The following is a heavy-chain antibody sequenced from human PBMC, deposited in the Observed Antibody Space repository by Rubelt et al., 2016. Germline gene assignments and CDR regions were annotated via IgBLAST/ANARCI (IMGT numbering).Heavy chain of an antibody. CDR3: ARRAVTTGLSF. D-gene: IGHD4-17*01. CDR2: INHSGST. Sequence: QVQLQQWGAGLLKPSETLSLTCAVYGGSFSGYYWSRIRQPPGKGLEWIGEINHSGSTNYNPSLKSRVTISFATSKNQFSLKGNSVTAADTAGYYCARRAVTTGLSFWSQGSLVTVSS. J-gene: IGHJ4*02. CDR1: GGSFSGYY. V-gene: IGHV4-34*01.